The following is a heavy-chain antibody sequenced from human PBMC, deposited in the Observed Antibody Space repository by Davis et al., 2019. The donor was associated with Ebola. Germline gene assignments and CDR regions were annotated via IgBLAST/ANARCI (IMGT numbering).Heavy chain of an antibody. CDR3: ARDLQGRAGAAYLDV. Sequence: PGGSLRLSCAASGFTLSSYELNWVRQAPGKGLEWASHISISGNTIYYADSVEGRFTISRDNAKNSLYLQMNSLRAEDTAVYYCARDLQGRAGAAYLDVWGQGTLVTVSS. V-gene: IGHV3-48*03. D-gene: IGHD6-19*01. CDR2: ISISGNTI. CDR1: GFTLSSYE. J-gene: IGHJ4*02.